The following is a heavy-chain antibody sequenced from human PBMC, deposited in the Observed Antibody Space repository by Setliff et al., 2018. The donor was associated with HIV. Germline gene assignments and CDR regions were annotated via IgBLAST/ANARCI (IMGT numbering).Heavy chain of an antibody. Sequence: SETLFLTCSVSGGSISSSRYFWGWIRQPPGKGLEWIGSLSYTGSTYYNPSLKSRVTISVDTSKNQFSLRLSSVTAADTAVYYCARSNTSKSIDFWDQGTPVTVSS. V-gene: IGHV4-39*07. CDR3: ARSNTSKSIDF. CDR1: GGSISSSRYF. J-gene: IGHJ4*02. CDR2: LSYTGST.